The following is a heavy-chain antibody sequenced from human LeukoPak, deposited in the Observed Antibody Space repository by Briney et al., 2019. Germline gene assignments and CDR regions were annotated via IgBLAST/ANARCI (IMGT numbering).Heavy chain of an antibody. CDR2: ISSSGSTI. D-gene: IGHD3-10*01. CDR3: ARHPFSRNYYGSENWFDP. CDR1: GFTFSSYE. J-gene: IGHJ5*02. Sequence: GGSLRLSCAASGFTFSSYEMNWVRQAPGKGLEWVSYISSSGSTIYYADSVKGRFTISRDNAKNSLYPQMNSLRAEDTAVYYCARHPFSRNYYGSENWFDPWGQGTLVTVSS. V-gene: IGHV3-48*03.